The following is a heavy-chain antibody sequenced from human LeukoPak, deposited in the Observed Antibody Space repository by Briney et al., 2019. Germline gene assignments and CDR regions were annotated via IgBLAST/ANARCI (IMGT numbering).Heavy chain of an antibody. D-gene: IGHD6-19*01. Sequence: SETLSLTCTVSGYSISSGYFWGWIRQPPGKGLEWIGSIYHSGSTYYNPSLKSRVTISVDTSKNQFSLKLSSVTAVDTAVYYCARESAGTCQGPSYFDYWGQGTLVTVSS. J-gene: IGHJ4*02. CDR3: ARESAGTCQGPSYFDY. CDR2: IYHSGST. V-gene: IGHV4-38-2*02. CDR1: GYSISSGYF.